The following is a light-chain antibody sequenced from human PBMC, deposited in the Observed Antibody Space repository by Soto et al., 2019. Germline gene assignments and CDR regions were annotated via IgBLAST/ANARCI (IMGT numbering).Light chain of an antibody. J-gene: IGKJ1*01. CDR2: WAS. CDR3: QQYYSTTWA. CDR1: QSVLSSSNNKNF. V-gene: IGKV4-1*01. Sequence: DIVMTQSPDSLAVSLGERATINCRSSQSVLSSSNNKNFLAWYQQKPRQPPRLLIYWASTRESGVPDRFSGSGFGTDSTLTIGSRKVEDVAVDYCQQYYSTTWAFGQGTKVE.